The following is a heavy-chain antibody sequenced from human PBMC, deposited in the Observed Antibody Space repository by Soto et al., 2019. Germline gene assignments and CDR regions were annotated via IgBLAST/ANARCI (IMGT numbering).Heavy chain of an antibody. V-gene: IGHV3-23*01. CDR1: GFTFSNYA. CDR2: ITESGGYT. Sequence: VQLLESGGGLVQPGGSLRLSCAASGFTFSNYAFNWVRQAPGKGLEWVSGITESGGYTDYADSVKGRFTISRDNAKNSLYLQMNSLRAEDTAVYYCARWPRSSSTFDYWGQGTLVTVSS. D-gene: IGHD6-13*01. J-gene: IGHJ4*02. CDR3: ARWPRSSSTFDY.